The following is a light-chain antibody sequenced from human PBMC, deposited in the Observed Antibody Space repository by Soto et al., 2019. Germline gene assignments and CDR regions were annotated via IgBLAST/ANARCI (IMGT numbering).Light chain of an antibody. Sequence: QSALTQPASVSGSPGQSITISCTGTSSDVGGYNYVSWYQQHPGKAPKLMIYDVSNRPSGVSNRFSGSKSGNTASLTISGLQAEDEADYDCSSLVFGGGTKLTVL. CDR2: DVS. CDR1: SSDVGGYNY. J-gene: IGLJ3*02. V-gene: IGLV2-14*01. CDR3: SSLV.